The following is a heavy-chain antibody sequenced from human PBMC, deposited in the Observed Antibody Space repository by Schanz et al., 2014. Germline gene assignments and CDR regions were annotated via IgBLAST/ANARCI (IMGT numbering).Heavy chain of an antibody. J-gene: IGHJ5*01. CDR1: GYTFTNFF. V-gene: IGHV1-18*04. D-gene: IGHD2-15*01. CDR2: ITAYNGDT. Sequence: QGQLVQSGTEVKKPGASVKVSCKASGYTFTNFFLHWVRQAPGQGLEWMGWITAYNGDTNYALKLQGRVTMTTDTSTGTAYMDLRSLRSDDTAVYYCSKDKQGSRSDDSWGQGTLVTVSS. CDR3: SKDKQGSRSDDS.